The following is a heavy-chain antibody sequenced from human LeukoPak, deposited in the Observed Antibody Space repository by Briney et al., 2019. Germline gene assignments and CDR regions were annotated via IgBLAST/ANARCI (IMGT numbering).Heavy chain of an antibody. J-gene: IGHJ4*02. CDR3: ARDSLKQWPDY. V-gene: IGHV3-48*01. D-gene: IGHD6-19*01. CDR1: GFTFSSYS. Sequence: GGSLRLSCAASGFTFSSYSMNWVRQAPGKGLEWISYVTSSSSTIYYADSVKGRFTISRDNAKNSLYLQMNSLRAEDTAVNYCARDSLKQWPDYWGQGTLVTVSS. CDR2: VTSSSSTI.